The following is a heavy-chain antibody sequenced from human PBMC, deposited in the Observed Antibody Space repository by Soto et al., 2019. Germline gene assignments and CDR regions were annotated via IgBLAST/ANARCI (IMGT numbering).Heavy chain of an antibody. Sequence: SETLSLTCAVYGGSFSCYYWSWIRQPPGKGLEWIGEINHSGSTNYNPSLKSRVTISVDTSKNQFSLKLSSVTAADTAVYYCARARWLRLAFDIWGQGTMVTVSS. CDR2: INHSGST. J-gene: IGHJ3*02. CDR3: ARARWLRLAFDI. D-gene: IGHD5-12*01. V-gene: IGHV4-34*01. CDR1: GGSFSCYY.